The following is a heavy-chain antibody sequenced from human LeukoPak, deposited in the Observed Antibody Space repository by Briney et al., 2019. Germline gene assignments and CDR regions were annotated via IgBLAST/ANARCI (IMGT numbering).Heavy chain of an antibody. D-gene: IGHD6-13*01. Sequence: GGSLRLSCAASGFTFSSYAMSWVRQAPGKGLEWVSAISGSGGSTYYADSVKGRFTISRDNSKNSLYLQMNSLRAEDTAVYYCARDWDKYSSSWYPPDYWGQGTLVTVSS. CDR2: ISGSGGST. J-gene: IGHJ4*02. CDR1: GFTFSSYA. CDR3: ARDWDKYSSSWYPPDY. V-gene: IGHV3-23*01.